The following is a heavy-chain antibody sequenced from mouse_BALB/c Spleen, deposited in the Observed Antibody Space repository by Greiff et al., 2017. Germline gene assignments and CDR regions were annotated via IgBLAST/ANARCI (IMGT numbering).Heavy chain of an antibody. V-gene: IGHV2-9*02. D-gene: IGHD1-1*01. CDR3: ARESRSTVGAGWFAY. CDR2: IWAGGST. J-gene: IGHJ3*01. CDR1: GFSLTSYG. Sequence: QVQLKESGPGLVAPSQSLSITCTVSGFSLTSYGVHWVRQPPGKGLEWLGVIWAGGSTNYNSALMSRLSISKDNSKSQVFLKMNSLQTDDTAMYYCARESRSTVGAGWFAYWGQGTLVTVSA.